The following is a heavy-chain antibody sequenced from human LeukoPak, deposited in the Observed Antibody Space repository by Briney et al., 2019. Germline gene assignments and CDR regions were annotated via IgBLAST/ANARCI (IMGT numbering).Heavy chain of an antibody. CDR2: IQDDGATT. Sequence: GGSLRLSCAASGFTLSTFPMHGVRQAPGKGLEWVALIQDDGATTNYADSVRGRFTISRDNSKSTVYLQMNSLKPDDTAVYYWATQSMTLVGVISPFDYWGQGTLVTVSS. CDR1: GFTLSTFP. J-gene: IGHJ4*02. CDR3: ATQSMTLVGVISPFDY. V-gene: IGHV3-30*02. D-gene: IGHD4/OR15-4a*01.